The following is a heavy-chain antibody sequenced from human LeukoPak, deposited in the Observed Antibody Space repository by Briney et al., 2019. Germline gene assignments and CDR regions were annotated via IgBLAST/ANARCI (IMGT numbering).Heavy chain of an antibody. D-gene: IGHD2-21*01. Sequence: GGSLRLSCAASGFTFSSYSMNWVRQAPGKGLEWVSYISSSSSTIYYADSVKGRFTISRDNAKNSLYLQMNSLRAEDTAVYYCATPGWDCGGDCYYYWGQGTLVTVSS. V-gene: IGHV3-48*01. J-gene: IGHJ4*02. CDR3: ATPGWDCGGDCYYY. CDR1: GFTFSSYS. CDR2: ISSSSSTI.